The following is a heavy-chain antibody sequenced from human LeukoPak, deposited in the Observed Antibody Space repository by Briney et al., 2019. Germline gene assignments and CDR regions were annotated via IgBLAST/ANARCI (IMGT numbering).Heavy chain of an antibody. CDR1: EFTFSSYD. Sequence: GRSLRLSCAASEFTFSSYDMHWVRQAPGKGLEWVTVISYDGSNKYYGDSVKGRFTISRDNSKNTLYLKMNSLRAEDTAVYYCAKEGSNGDFDYWGQGTLVTVSS. CDR2: ISYDGSNK. D-gene: IGHD1-26*01. CDR3: AKEGSNGDFDY. V-gene: IGHV3-30*18. J-gene: IGHJ4*02.